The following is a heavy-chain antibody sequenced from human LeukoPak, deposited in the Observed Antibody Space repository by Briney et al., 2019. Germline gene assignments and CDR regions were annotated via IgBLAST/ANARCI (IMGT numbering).Heavy chain of an antibody. D-gene: IGHD3-10*01. Sequence: GRSPRLSCAASGFTFSSYAMHWVRQAPGKGLEWVAVISYDGSNKYYADSVKGRFTISRDNPKNTLYLQMNSLRAEDTAVYYCARALYYYGSGSYNDYWGQGTLVTVSP. V-gene: IGHV3-30-3*01. CDR2: ISYDGSNK. CDR3: ARALYYYGSGSYNDY. CDR1: GFTFSSYA. J-gene: IGHJ4*02.